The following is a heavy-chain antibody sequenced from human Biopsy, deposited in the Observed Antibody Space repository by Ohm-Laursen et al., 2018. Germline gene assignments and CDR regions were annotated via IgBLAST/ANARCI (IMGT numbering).Heavy chain of an antibody. V-gene: IGHV3-21*01. CDR2: ISSSSDNI. J-gene: IGHJ6*02. Sequence: SLRLSCTASGFTLSSYSMNWVRQTPGKGLEWVSTISSSSDNIYYVDSVKGRFTISRDNAKNSLFLHMNSLRAEDTAVYYCARESALKWYQSLSYFNGMDVWGRGSPVTVPS. CDR3: ARESALKWYQSLSYFNGMDV. D-gene: IGHD2-2*01. CDR1: GFTLSSYS.